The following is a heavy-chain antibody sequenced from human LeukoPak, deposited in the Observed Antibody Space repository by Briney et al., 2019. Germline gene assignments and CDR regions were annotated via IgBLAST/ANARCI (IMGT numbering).Heavy chain of an antibody. Sequence: SESLSLTCAVAGDSISDKDWWRWVRQFPDKGLECGGEVYRSGGTSYNPSLKSRVTVSIDYSKNQFSLNLRSVTAADTAVYYCGRHANGDSSAAFDLWGQGTMVFVSS. CDR2: VYRSGGT. D-gene: IGHD2-8*01. CDR3: GRHANGDSSAAFDL. V-gene: IGHV4-4*02. J-gene: IGHJ3*01. CDR1: GDSISDKDW.